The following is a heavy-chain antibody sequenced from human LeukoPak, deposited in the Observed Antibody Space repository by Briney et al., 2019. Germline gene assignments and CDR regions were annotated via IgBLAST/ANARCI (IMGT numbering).Heavy chain of an antibody. J-gene: IGHJ6*02. CDR3: AKDLLPDYGENYYYYGMDV. Sequence: QAGGSLRLSCAASGFTFSSYAMSWVRQAPGRGLEWVSAISGSGGSTYYADSVKGRFTISRDNSKNTLYLQMNSLRAEDTAVYYCAKDLLPDYGENYYYYGMDVWGQGTTVTVSS. V-gene: IGHV3-23*01. CDR1: GFTFSSYA. D-gene: IGHD4-17*01. CDR2: ISGSGGST.